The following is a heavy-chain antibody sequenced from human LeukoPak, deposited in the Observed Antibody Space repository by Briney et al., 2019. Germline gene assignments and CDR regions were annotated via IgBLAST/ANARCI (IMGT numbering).Heavy chain of an antibody. J-gene: IGHJ4*02. Sequence: GGSLRLSCAASGFTFDDYAMHWVRQAPGKGLEWVSGISWNSGSIGYADSVKGRFTISRDNAKNSLYPQMNSLRAEDTALYYCAKDMGGRYPLGLDYWGQGTLVTVSS. D-gene: IGHD1-26*01. CDR2: ISWNSGSI. CDR1: GFTFDDYA. CDR3: AKDMGGRYPLGLDY. V-gene: IGHV3-9*01.